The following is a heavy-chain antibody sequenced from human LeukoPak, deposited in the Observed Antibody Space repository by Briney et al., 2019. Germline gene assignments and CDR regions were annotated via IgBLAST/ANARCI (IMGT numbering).Heavy chain of an antibody. CDR3: ARASGGYSYGPNYYYYYMDV. D-gene: IGHD5-18*01. Sequence: PGGSLRLSCAASGFTFSSYGMHWVRQAPGKGLEWVAFIRYDGSNKYYADSVKGRFTISRDNSKNTLYLQMNSLRAEDTAVYYCARASGGYSYGPNYYYYYMDVWGKGTTVTVSS. J-gene: IGHJ6*03. CDR2: IRYDGSNK. CDR1: GFTFSSYG. V-gene: IGHV3-30*02.